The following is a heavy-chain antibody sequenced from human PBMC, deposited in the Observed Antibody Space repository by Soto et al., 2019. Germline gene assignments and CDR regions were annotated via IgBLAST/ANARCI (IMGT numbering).Heavy chain of an antibody. D-gene: IGHD3-22*01. V-gene: IGHV3-33*01. Sequence: QVQLVESGGGVVQPGRSLRLSCAASGFTFSSYGMHWVRQAPGKGLEWVAVIWYDGSNKYYADSVKGRFTISRDNSKNTLYLQMISLRAEDTAVYYCAREKVKAYYYYGMDVWGQGTTVTVSS. J-gene: IGHJ6*02. CDR2: IWYDGSNK. CDR3: AREKVKAYYYYGMDV. CDR1: GFTFSSYG.